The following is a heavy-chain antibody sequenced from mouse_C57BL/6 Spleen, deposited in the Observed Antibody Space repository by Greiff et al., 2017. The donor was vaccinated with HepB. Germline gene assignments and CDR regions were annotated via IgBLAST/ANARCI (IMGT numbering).Heavy chain of an antibody. CDR2: IDPSDSYT. CDR3: ARFGDDYGSFDY. CDR1: GYTFTSYW. J-gene: IGHJ2*01. V-gene: IGHV1-69*01. Sequence: QVQLQQPGAELVMPGASVKLSCKASGYTFTSYWMHWVKQRPGQGLEWIGEIDPSDSYTNYNQKFKGKSTLTVDKSSSTAYMQLSSLTSEDSAVYDCARFGDDYGSFDYWGQGTTLTVSS. D-gene: IGHD1-1*01.